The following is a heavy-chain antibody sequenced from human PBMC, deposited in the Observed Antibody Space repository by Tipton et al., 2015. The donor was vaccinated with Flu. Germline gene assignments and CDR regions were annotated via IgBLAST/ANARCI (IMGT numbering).Heavy chain of an antibody. CDR3: ANHWGSTTVTTSFDY. CDR1: GFTFSSYA. Sequence: SLRLSCAASGFTFSSYAMSWVRQAPGKGLEWVSAISGSGGSTYYADSVKGRFTISRDNSKNTLYLQMNSLRAEDTAVYYCANHWGSTTVTTSFDYWGQGTLVTVSS. J-gene: IGHJ4*02. V-gene: IGHV3-23*01. D-gene: IGHD4-11*01. CDR2: ISGSGGST.